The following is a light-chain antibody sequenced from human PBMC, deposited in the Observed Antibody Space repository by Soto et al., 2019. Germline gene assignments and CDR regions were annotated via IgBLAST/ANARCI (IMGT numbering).Light chain of an antibody. J-gene: IGLJ1*01. Sequence: QSVLTQAPSASGTPGQRVTISCSGSNSNIGSNTVSWYQQVPGTAPKVLIYNNDQRPSGVPDRLSGSKSGTSASLAIGGLQSEDEADYYCAAWDDSLNGYYVFGTGTKVTVL. CDR3: AAWDDSLNGYYV. CDR1: NSNIGSNT. CDR2: NND. V-gene: IGLV1-44*01.